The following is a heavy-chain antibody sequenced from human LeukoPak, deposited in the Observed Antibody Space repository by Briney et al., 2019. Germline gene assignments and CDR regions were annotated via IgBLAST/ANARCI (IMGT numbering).Heavy chain of an antibody. CDR2: ISSSSSTI. CDR1: GFTFSSYS. CDR3: ARDGSSSLPDAFDI. J-gene: IGHJ3*02. D-gene: IGHD3-3*01. V-gene: IGHV3-48*01. Sequence: GGSLRLSCAASGFTFSSYSMNWVRQAPGKGLEWVSYISSSSSTIYYADSVKGRFTISRDNAKNSLYLQMNSLRAEDTAVYYCARDGSSSLPDAFDIWGQGTMVTVSS.